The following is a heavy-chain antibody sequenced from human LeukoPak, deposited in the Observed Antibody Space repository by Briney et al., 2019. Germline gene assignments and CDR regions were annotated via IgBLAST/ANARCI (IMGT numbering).Heavy chain of an antibody. CDR1: GGSISSGGYY. Sequence: SQTLSLTCTVSGGSISSGGYYWSWIRQHPGKGLEWIGYIYYSGSTYYNPSLKSRVNISLDKSRSQVSLKMTSVTAADTAVYYCASGWTYSYPDYWGQGTLVTVSS. D-gene: IGHD5-18*01. CDR3: ASGWTYSYPDY. V-gene: IGHV4-31*03. J-gene: IGHJ4*02. CDR2: IYYSGST.